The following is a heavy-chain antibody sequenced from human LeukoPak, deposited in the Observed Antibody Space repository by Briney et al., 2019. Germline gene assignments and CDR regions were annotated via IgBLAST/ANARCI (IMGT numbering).Heavy chain of an antibody. CDR3: ARDSPLRGCSSTSCYPSYYYSMDV. CDR1: GGSISSYY. D-gene: IGHD2-2*01. V-gene: IGHV4-4*07. Sequence: SETLSLTCTVSGGSISSYYWSWIRQPAGKGLEWIGRIYTSGSTNYNPSLKSRVTMSVDTSKNQFSLKLSSVTAADTAVYYCARDSPLRGCSSTSCYPSYYYSMDVWGQGTTVTVSS. CDR2: IYTSGST. J-gene: IGHJ6*02.